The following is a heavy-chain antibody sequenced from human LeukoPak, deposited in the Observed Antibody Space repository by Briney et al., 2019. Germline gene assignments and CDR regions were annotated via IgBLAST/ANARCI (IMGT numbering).Heavy chain of an antibody. J-gene: IGHJ5*02. CDR2: IKSRPSGGTT. V-gene: IGHV3-15*01. CDR1: GFPFTNAW. D-gene: IGHD5/OR15-5a*01. Sequence: PGGSLRLSCAASGFPFTNAWMDWARQAPGKGLEWVGRIKSRPSGGTTDFAVPVQGRFTISRDHSKNTMYLHMNSLKTEDTAVYYCFTVYECVSTWGRGILVTVSS. CDR3: FTVYECVST.